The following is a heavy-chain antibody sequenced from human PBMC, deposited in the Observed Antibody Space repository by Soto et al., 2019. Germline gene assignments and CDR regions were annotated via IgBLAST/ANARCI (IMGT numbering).Heavy chain of an antibody. D-gene: IGHD6-19*01. V-gene: IGHV3-30-3*01. CDR2: ISYDGSNE. CDR1: GFTVCSYA. J-gene: IGHJ4*02. Sequence: GGSPRLCCAACGFTVCSYAMHGVRQAPGKGLEWVAVISYDGSNEYYADSVKGRFTISRDNSKNTLSLQMNSLRADDTFVYYCAKGYSSGWSLDFWGQGTLVTVSS. CDR3: AKGYSSGWSLDF.